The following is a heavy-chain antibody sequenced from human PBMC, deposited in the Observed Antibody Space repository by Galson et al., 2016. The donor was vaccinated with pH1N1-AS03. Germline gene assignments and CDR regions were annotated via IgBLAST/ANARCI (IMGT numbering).Heavy chain of an antibody. D-gene: IGHD3-10*01. J-gene: IGHJ6*02. CDR2: IYYSGGT. CDR3: ARDRGSYYGSDPWESEYYYYGMDI. Sequence: LSLTCTVSGGSVSSGSYYWNWIRQPPGKGLEWIGYIYYSGGTNYNPSLKSRVTISVDTSKNQFSLKLSSVTAADTAVYYCARDRGSYYGSDPWESEYYYYGMDIWCQGTTVTFSS. CDR1: GGSVSSGSYY. V-gene: IGHV4-61*01.